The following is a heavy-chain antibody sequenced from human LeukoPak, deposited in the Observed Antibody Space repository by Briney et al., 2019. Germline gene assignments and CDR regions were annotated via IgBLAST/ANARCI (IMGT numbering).Heavy chain of an antibody. J-gene: IGHJ6*02. Sequence: ASVKVSCKASGGTFSSYALSWVRQAPGQGLEWMGGIIPIFGTANYAQKFQGRVTITADESTSTAYMELSSLRSEDTAVYYCARAGGVYTSVDYYYGMDVWGQGTTVTVSS. D-gene: IGHD2-8*02. CDR2: IIPIFGTA. CDR3: ARAGGVYTSVDYYYGMDV. V-gene: IGHV1-69*13. CDR1: GGTFSSYA.